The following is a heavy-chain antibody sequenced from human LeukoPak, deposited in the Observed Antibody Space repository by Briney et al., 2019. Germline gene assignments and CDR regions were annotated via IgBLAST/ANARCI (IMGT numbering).Heavy chain of an antibody. Sequence: SETLSLTCTVSGGSISSYYWSWIRQPPGKGLEWIGYISYSGSTNYNPSLKSRVTISVDTSKNQFSLKLSSVTAADTAVYYCARMYYDILTGYYFDYWGQGTLVTVSS. CDR3: ARMYYDILTGYYFDY. V-gene: IGHV4-59*08. J-gene: IGHJ4*02. CDR2: ISYSGST. D-gene: IGHD3-9*01. CDR1: GGSISSYY.